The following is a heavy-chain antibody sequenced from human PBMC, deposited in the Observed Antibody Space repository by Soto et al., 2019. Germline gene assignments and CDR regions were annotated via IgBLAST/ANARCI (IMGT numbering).Heavy chain of an antibody. Sequence: EVQLVESGGGLVKPGGSLRLSCAASGFTFSSYSMNWVRQAPGKGLEWVSSISSSSSYIYYADSVKGRFTISRDNAKNSLYLQMNSRRAEDTAVYYCARGVPAASWYSSCYYYYYYMDVWGKGTTVTVSS. J-gene: IGHJ6*03. CDR3: ARGVPAASWYSSCYYYYYYMDV. CDR2: ISSSSSYI. CDR1: GFTFSSYS. V-gene: IGHV3-21*01. D-gene: IGHD6-13*01.